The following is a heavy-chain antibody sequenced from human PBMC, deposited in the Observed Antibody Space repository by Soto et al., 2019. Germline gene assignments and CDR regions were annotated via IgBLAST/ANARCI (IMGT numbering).Heavy chain of an antibody. J-gene: IGHJ4*02. V-gene: IGHV2-70*01. CDR1: GFSLASSGMC. D-gene: IGHD6-19*01. CDR2: ICWDDDK. Sequence: SGPTLVNPTQTLTLTCTFSGFSLASSGMCASWIRQPPGEALEWLAFICWDDDKYYSTSLKTRLTISKDTSKNQVVLTMTNVEPVDTATYYCAPSGGWSPENYFDFCRRRXRVAASS. CDR3: APSGGWSPENYFDF.